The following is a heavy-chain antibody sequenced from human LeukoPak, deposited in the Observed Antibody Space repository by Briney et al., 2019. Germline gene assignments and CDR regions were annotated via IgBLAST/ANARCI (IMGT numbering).Heavy chain of an antibody. CDR3: AKGHLYSTSSTSFDY. D-gene: IGHD6-6*01. CDR1: GFTFSSYA. CDR2: VSGSGGST. Sequence: PGGSLRLSCEASGFTFSSYAMSWVRQAPGKGLEWVSIVSGSGGSTNYADSVKGRFTISRDNSKNTLYLQMNTLRAEDTAVYYCAKGHLYSTSSTSFDYWGQGTLVTVSS. J-gene: IGHJ4*02. V-gene: IGHV3-23*01.